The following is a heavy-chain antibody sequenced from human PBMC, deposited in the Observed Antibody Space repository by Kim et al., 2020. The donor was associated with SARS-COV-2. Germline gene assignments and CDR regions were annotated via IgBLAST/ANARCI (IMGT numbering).Heavy chain of an antibody. D-gene: IGHD3-22*01. CDR2: TYYRSKWYN. CDR1: GDSVSSNSAA. V-gene: IGHV6-1*01. CDR3: AKAPDYYDSSGYYYEENWFDP. J-gene: IGHJ5*02. Sequence: SQTLSLTCAISGDSVSSNSAAWNWIRQSPSRGLEWLGRTYYRSKWYNDYAVSVKSRITINPDTSKNQFSLQLNSVTPEDTAVYYCAKAPDYYDSSGYYYEENWFDPWGQGTLVTVS.